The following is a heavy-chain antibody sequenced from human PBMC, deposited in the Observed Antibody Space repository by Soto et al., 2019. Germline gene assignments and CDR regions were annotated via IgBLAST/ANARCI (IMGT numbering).Heavy chain of an antibody. CDR1: GYTFTSYG. CDR3: ARDRSADSSSWYIFIHAFDI. J-gene: IGHJ3*02. D-gene: IGHD6-13*01. V-gene: IGHV1-18*01. CDR2: ISAYNGNT. Sequence: ASVKVSCKASGYTFTSYGISWVRQAPGQGLEWMGWISAYNGNTNYAQKLQGRVTMTTDTSTSTAYMELRSLRSDDTAVYYCARDRSADSSSWYIFIHAFDIWGQGTMVTVSS.